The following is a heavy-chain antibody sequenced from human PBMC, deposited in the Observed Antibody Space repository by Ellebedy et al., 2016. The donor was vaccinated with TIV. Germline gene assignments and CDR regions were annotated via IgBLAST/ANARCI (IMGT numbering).Heavy chain of an antibody. D-gene: IGHD1-1*01. Sequence: PGGSLRLSCAVSGFTFSDHYMDWVRLAPGKGPEWVGRSRNKAKSYTTDYAASLKGRFTISRDDSKNSLYLQMNSLKTEDTAIYYCARDTTSDYWGQGALVTVSS. V-gene: IGHV3-72*01. J-gene: IGHJ4*02. CDR1: GFTFSDHY. CDR3: ARDTTSDY. CDR2: SRNKAKSYTT.